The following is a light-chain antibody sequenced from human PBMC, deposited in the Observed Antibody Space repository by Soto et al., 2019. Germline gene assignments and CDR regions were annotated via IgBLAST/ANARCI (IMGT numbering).Light chain of an antibody. Sequence: DIQMTQSPSSLSASVGDRVTITCRASQSISSCLSWYQHKLVKPTDLLIYAASSLQSGVPSRFSGSGSGTELTLTISSLQPDDFATYYSQQSLSTPPTVGEGTKQEIK. CDR3: QQSLSTPPT. V-gene: IGKV1-39*01. CDR1: QSISSC. CDR2: AAS. J-gene: IGKJ2*01.